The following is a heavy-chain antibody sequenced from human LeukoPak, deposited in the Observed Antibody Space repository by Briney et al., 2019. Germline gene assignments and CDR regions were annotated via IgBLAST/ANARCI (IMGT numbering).Heavy chain of an antibody. J-gene: IGHJ4*02. CDR1: GFTFSNYA. V-gene: IGHV3-23*01. CDR2: ILGSGGST. D-gene: IGHD3-9*01. CDR3: AKWGDYDVLTGYYVPDY. Sequence: GASLRLSCAASGFTFSNYAMSWVRQAPGKGLEWVSAILGSGGSTYYADSVKGRFTVSRDNSRSTLYLQIKSLRAEDTALYYCAKWGDYDVLTGYYVPDYWGQGTRVTVSS.